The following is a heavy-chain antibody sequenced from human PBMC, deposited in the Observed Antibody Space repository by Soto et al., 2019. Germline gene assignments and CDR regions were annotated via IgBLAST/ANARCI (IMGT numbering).Heavy chain of an antibody. V-gene: IGHV1-69*04. CDR1: VGTYNSYT. Sequence: PSVKVCCKASVGTYNSYTISWVRQAHKQGLEWMGRIIPILGIANYAQKFQGRVTITADKSTSTAYMELSSLRSEDTAVYYCARDLGYCSSTSCYDYWGQGTLVTVSS. J-gene: IGHJ4*02. D-gene: IGHD2-2*01. CDR3: ARDLGYCSSTSCYDY. CDR2: IIPILGIA.